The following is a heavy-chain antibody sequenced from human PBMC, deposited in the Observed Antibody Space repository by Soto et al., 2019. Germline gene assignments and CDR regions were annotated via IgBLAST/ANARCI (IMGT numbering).Heavy chain of an antibody. D-gene: IGHD3-22*01. CDR3: ARNSYDSSCLVP. Sequence: QVQLVQSGAEVKKPGASVKVSCKASGYTFTNYTIHWVRQAPGQRLEWMGWINAGNDDTKYSQKFQGRVAITRDTSASTAYMEVSSLRSDDTAVYYCARNSYDSSCLVPWGQGTLVTVSS. CDR2: INAGNDDT. CDR1: GYTFTNYT. J-gene: IGHJ4*02. V-gene: IGHV1-3*01.